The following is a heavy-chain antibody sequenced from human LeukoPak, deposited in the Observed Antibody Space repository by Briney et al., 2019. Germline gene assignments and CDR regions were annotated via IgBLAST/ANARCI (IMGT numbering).Heavy chain of an antibody. Sequence: PGGSLTLSCSASGFTFSSNPMGWVPPAPGKGLVWVSAISGGGGSNYYAVSVEGRFTISRDNAKNSLYLQMNSLRAEDTAVYYCARAEPGYCTNGVCYIIEGEDHQDEYFQHWGQGTLVTVSS. CDR1: GFTFSSNP. D-gene: IGHD2-8*01. CDR2: ISGGGGSN. V-gene: IGHV3-21*01. J-gene: IGHJ1*01. CDR3: ARAEPGYCTNGVCYIIEGEDHQDEYFQH.